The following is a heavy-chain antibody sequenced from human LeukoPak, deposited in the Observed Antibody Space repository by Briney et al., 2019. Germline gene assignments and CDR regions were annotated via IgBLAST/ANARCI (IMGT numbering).Heavy chain of an antibody. D-gene: IGHD3-10*01. CDR2: IFFTGRT. V-gene: IGHV4-31*03. CDR3: ARDRASGMDF. J-gene: IGHJ4*02. CDR1: GGSVNSGAYY. Sequence: SQTLSLTCTVSGGSVNSGAYYWSWIRQCPGKGLEWIGQIFFTGRTDYNPSLQSRLSISIDMSKNQFSMELSSVTVADTATYYCARDRASGMDFWGQGTLVNVSS.